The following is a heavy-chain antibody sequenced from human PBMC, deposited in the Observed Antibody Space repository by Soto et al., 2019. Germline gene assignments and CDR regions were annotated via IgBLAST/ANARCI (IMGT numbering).Heavy chain of an antibody. D-gene: IGHD2-2*01. CDR1: GGSISNYY. J-gene: IGHJ5*02. CDR3: TRDMFPEPAAPRGRFDP. CDR2: IHYSGTT. V-gene: IGHV4-59*01. Sequence: SETLSLTCTVSGGSISNYYWSWIRQPPGKGLEWIGYIHYSGTTNYNPSLKSRVTVSVDTSKNQFSLKVNSVTAADTAVYYCTRDMFPEPAAPRGRFDPWGQGTLVTVSS.